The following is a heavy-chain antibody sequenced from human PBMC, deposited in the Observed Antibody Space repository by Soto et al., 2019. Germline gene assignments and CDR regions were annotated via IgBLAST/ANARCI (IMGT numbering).Heavy chain of an antibody. CDR3: ARDRAVAGEKAFDI. Sequence: ASVKVSCKASGYTFTSYGISWARQAPGQGLEWMGWISAYNGNTNYAQKLQGRVTMTTDTSTSTAYMELRSLRSDDTAVYYCARDRAVAGEKAFDIWGQGTMVTVSS. V-gene: IGHV1-18*01. D-gene: IGHD6-19*01. CDR1: GYTFTSYG. J-gene: IGHJ3*02. CDR2: ISAYNGNT.